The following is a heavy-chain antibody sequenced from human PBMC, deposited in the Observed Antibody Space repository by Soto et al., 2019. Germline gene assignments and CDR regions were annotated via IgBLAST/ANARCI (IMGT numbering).Heavy chain of an antibody. J-gene: IGHJ3*02. CDR1: GYTFTGYY. CDR3: ARDFSIAARSFGAFDI. CDR2: INPNSGGT. V-gene: IGHV1-2*04. Sequence: ASVKVSCKASGYTFTGYYMHWVRQAPGQGLEWMGWINPNSGGTNYAQKFQGWVTMTRDTSISTAYMELSRLRSDDTAVDYGARDFSIAARSFGAFDIWGQGTMVTVSS. D-gene: IGHD6-6*01.